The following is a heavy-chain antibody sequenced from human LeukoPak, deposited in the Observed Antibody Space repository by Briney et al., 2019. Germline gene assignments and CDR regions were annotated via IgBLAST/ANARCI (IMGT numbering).Heavy chain of an antibody. CDR3: ARLELPGDFDY. J-gene: IGHJ4*02. V-gene: IGHV4-39*01. CDR1: GGSISSSSYY. D-gene: IGHD2-15*01. CDR2: IYYSGST. Sequence: SETLSLTCTVSGGSISSSSYYWGWIRQPPGKGLEWIGSIYYSGSTYYNPSLKSRVTISVDTSKNQFSLKLSSVTAADTAVYYCARLELPGDFDYWGQGTLVTVSS.